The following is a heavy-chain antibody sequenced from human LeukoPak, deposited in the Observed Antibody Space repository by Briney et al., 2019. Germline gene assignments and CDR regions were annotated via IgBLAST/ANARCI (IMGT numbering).Heavy chain of an antibody. CDR1: GFTFSNYV. CDR2: ITLSGDTT. J-gene: IGHJ4*02. V-gene: IGHV3-23*01. CDR3: AKDGDGIQFFDY. Sequence: GGSLRLSCAASGFTFSNYVMSWVRQAPGKGLEWVSTITLSGDTTYNADSVRGRFTISRDNSKNTLYLQMNTLRAEDTAVYYCAKDGDGIQFFDYWGQGTLVTVSS. D-gene: IGHD5-24*01.